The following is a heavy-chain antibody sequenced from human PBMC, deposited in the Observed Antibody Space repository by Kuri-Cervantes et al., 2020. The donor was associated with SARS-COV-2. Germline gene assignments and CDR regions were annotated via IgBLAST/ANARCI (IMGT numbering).Heavy chain of an antibody. CDR1: GYKFTDYY. V-gene: IGHV1-24*01. CDR2: FDPEDGET. CDR3: ATDGY. Sequence: ASVKVSCKASGYKFTDYYLHWVRQAPGQGLEWMGGFDPEDGETIYAQKFQGRVTMTEDTSTDTAYMELSSLRSEGTAVYYCATDGYWGQGTLVTVSS. J-gene: IGHJ4*02.